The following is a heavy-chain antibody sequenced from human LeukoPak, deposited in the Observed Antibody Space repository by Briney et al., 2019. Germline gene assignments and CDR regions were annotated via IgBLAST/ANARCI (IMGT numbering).Heavy chain of an antibody. D-gene: IGHD2-21*01. CDR1: GFTFSDSG. CDR3: TRYGDYPFDY. CDR2: IRSKANSYAT. Sequence: GGSLKLSCAASGFTFSDSGMRWVRQASGKGLEWVGRIRSKANSYATAYAASVKGRFTISRDDSKNTAYLQMNSLKTEDTAVYYCTRYGDYPFDYWGQGTLVTVSS. J-gene: IGHJ4*02. V-gene: IGHV3-73*01.